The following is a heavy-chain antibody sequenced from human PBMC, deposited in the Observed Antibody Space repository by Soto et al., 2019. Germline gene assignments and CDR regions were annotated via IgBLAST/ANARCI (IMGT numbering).Heavy chain of an antibody. V-gene: IGHV4-59*01. D-gene: IGHD3-10*01. J-gene: IGHJ6*02. Sequence: SETLSLTCTVSGGSISSYDWSWIRQPPGKGLEWIGYIYYSGSTNYNPSLKSRVTISVDTSKNQFSLKLSSVTAADTAVYYCAREAGLLWFGEASGYYYYYGMDVWGQGTTVTVSS. CDR1: GGSISSYD. CDR2: IYYSGST. CDR3: AREAGLLWFGEASGYYYYYGMDV.